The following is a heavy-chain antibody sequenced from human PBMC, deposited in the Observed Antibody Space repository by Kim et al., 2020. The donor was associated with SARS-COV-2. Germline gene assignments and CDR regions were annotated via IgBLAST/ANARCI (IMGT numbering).Heavy chain of an antibody. Sequence: SLKRRVTISVDTSKNQFSLKLSSVTAADTAVYYCARAHYISATGTSWFDPWGQGTLVTVSS. J-gene: IGHJ5*02. CDR3: ARAHYISATGTSWFDP. V-gene: IGHV4-39*01. D-gene: IGHD6-13*01.